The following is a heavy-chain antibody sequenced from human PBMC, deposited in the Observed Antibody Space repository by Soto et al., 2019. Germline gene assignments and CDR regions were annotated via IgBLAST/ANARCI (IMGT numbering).Heavy chain of an antibody. D-gene: IGHD3-22*01. CDR3: ARSPDRSGYYSLSDFDS. J-gene: IGHJ4*02. Sequence: PSETLSLTCAVSGGSISSGGYSWSWIRQPPGKGLEWIGYIYHSGSTYYKPSLKSRVTISVDRSKNQFSLKLSSVTAADTAVYYCARSPDRSGYYSLSDFDSWGQGTLVTVSS. CDR2: IYHSGST. CDR1: GGSISSGGYS. V-gene: IGHV4-30-2*01.